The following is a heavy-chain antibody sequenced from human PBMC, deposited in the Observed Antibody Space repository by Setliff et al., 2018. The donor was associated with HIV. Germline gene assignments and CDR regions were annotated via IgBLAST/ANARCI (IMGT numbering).Heavy chain of an antibody. CDR2: IYTNGRT. J-gene: IGHJ5*02. D-gene: IGHD1-7*01. V-gene: IGHV4-59*10. CDR3: ASANWNYLGYWFDP. CDR1: GGSFSNSYY. Sequence: SETLSLTCAVYGGSFSNSYYWSWIRQPAGKGLEWIGHIYTNGRTNYNPPLKSRVTISVDPSKNQFSLKLSSVTATDTAMYYCASANWNYLGYWFDPWGQGTLVTVSS.